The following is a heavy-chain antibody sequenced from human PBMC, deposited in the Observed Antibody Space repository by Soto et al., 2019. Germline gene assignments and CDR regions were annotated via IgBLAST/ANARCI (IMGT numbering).Heavy chain of an antibody. CDR2: IYYSGST. CDR1: GGSISSGGYY. CDR3: ARGPVLPGNELYFDY. V-gene: IGHV4-31*03. D-gene: IGHD3-10*01. Sequence: QVQLQESGPGLVKPSQTLSLTCTVSGGSISSGGYYWSWIRQHPGKGLEWIGYIYYSGSTYYNPSLKSRVTISVDTSKNQFSLKLSSVTAADTAVYYCARGPVLPGNELYFDYWGQGTLVTVSS. J-gene: IGHJ4*02.